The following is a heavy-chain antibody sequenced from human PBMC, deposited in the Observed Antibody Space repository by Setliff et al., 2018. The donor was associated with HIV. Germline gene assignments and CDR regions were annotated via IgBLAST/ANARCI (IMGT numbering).Heavy chain of an antibody. J-gene: IGHJ5*02. CDR2: ITHSGSA. CDR3: ARSGGSGDYGGWFDP. D-gene: IGHD3-10*01. Sequence: SETLSLTCAVYGGSFSGYYCWSWIRQSPGERLEWIGDITHSGSAEYSPSFRSRVTISVDTSKNQFSLKLTSVTAADTAMYHCARSGGSGDYGGWFDPWGQGTRVTVSS. V-gene: IGHV4-34*01. CDR1: GGSFSGYY.